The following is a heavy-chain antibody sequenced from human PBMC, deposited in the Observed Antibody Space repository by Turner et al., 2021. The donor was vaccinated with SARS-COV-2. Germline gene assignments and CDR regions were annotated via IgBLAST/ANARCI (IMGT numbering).Heavy chain of an antibody. J-gene: IGHJ6*02. CDR3: AKDDGGLATTTYGMDV. CDR1: GSTFSSHG. Sequence: QVRLVESGGGVVQPGRSLRLPCLASGSTFSSHGMHWVRQAPGKVLEWVAAISYDGSSKFYADFVKGRFTISRDDSSNTVYVEINSLRPEDTAVFYCAKDDGGLATTTYGMDVWGQGTTVTVSS. CDR2: ISYDGSSK. D-gene: IGHD3-16*01. V-gene: IGHV3-30*18.